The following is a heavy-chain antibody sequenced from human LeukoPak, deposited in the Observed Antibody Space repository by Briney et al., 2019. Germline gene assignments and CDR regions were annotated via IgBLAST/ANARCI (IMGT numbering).Heavy chain of an antibody. CDR2: INAGNGNT. V-gene: IGHV1-3*03. CDR1: GYTFSNYW. J-gene: IGHJ4*02. CDR3: ARGLAFCSGGSCPTPGYDY. D-gene: IGHD2-15*01. Sequence: GESLKISCKGSGYTFSNYWIGWVRQAPGQRLEWMGWINAGNGNTKYSQEFQGRVTITRDTSASTAYMELSSLRSEDMAVYYCARGLAFCSGGSCPTPGYDYWGQGTLVTAS.